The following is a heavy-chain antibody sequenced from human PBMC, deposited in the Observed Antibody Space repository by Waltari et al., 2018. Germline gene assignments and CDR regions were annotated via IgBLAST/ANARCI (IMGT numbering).Heavy chain of an antibody. V-gene: IGHV3-33*01. CDR3: AGEEAGRYYDNGMDV. J-gene: IGHJ6*02. CDR1: GFPFGHSG. CDR2: IWYDGSIK. Sequence: QVQMVESGGCVGQPGGDVRPCCAASGFPFGHSGMPRVRPAPGKGLEWVAVIWYDGSIKYYAGSVKGRVTITRDNSKTTLYLKMNSYRAEDTAGYYCAGEEAGRYYDNGMDVWGQGTTVTVSS.